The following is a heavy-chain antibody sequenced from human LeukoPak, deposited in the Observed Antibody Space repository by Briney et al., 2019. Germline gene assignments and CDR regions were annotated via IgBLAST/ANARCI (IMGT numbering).Heavy chain of an antibody. V-gene: IGHV3-73*01. CDR2: IRSKTNSYAT. Sequence: GGSLRLSCAASGFTFSDSAMQWVRQASGKGLEWVGRIRSKTNSYATAYAASVRGRFTISRDDSKNTAYLQMNSLKTEDTAVYYCTRQYDFWSDYWGQGTLVTVSS. CDR3: TRQYDFWSDY. D-gene: IGHD3-3*01. J-gene: IGHJ4*02. CDR1: GFTFSDSA.